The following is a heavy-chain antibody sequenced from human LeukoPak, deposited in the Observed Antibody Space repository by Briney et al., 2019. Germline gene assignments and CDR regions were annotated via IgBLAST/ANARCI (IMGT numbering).Heavy chain of an antibody. D-gene: IGHD2-15*01. CDR1: GGSISSYY. J-gene: IGHJ4*02. V-gene: IGHV4-4*07. Sequence: SETLSLTCTVSGGSISSYYWSWIRQPAGKGLEWIGRIYTSGSTNYNPSLKSRVTMSVDTSKNQFSLKLSSVTAADTAVYYCAGFFCSGGSCYTDYWGQGTLVTVSS. CDR3: AGFFCSGGSCYTDY. CDR2: IYTSGST.